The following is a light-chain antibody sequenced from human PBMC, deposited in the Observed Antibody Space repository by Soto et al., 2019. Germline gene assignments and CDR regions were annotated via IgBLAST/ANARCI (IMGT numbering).Light chain of an antibody. CDR3: QHYNSYSRA. Sequence: DVAMTQSPLSLPVTLGEASSISCTSSHSLLYMDGKIYLNWFQQRPGKSPRRLIYKVSKRDSGVPGRLRGSGAGTHLTITISGMKHEDFETYQCQHYNSYSRAFGQGTQVDIK. CDR1: HSLLYMDGKIY. V-gene: IGKV2-30*01. J-gene: IGKJ1*01. CDR2: KVS.